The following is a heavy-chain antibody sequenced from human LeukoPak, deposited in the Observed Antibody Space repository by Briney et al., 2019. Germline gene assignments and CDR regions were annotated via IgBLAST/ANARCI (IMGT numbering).Heavy chain of an antibody. J-gene: IGHJ5*02. D-gene: IGHD2-2*01. CDR1: GYSFTSYW. CDR3: ARTTYCSSTSCPASEWFDP. Sequence: GESLKISCKGSGYSFTSYWIGWVRQVPGKGLEWMGIIYPGDSDTRYSPSFQGQVTISADKSISTAYLQWSSLKASDTAMYYCARTTYCSSTSCPASEWFDPWGQGTLVTVSS. V-gene: IGHV5-51*01. CDR2: IYPGDSDT.